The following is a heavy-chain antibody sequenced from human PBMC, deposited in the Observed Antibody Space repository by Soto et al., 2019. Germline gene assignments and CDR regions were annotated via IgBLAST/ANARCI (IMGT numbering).Heavy chain of an antibody. CDR2: ISNIGFT. CDR3: TTQGFGGLHGLVDV. V-gene: IGHV4-59*08. D-gene: IGHD3-10*01. Sequence: SATLTLTCSVSGDYISNYYWSWIRLSPGKGLEWIGYISNIGFTRYNPSLKSRVSISVDTSKNQFSLKLTSVTAADTAVYYCTTQGFGGLHGLVDVWGQGTTVTVSS. J-gene: IGHJ6*02. CDR1: GDYISNYY.